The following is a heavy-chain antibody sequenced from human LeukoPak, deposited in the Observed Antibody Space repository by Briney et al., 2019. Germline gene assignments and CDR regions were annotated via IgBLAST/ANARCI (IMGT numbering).Heavy chain of an antibody. CDR1: GGSISSLY. CDR2: IYYTGST. J-gene: IGHJ4*02. Sequence: SETLSLTCSVSGGSISSLYWSWIRQPPGKGLEWIGYIYYTGSTNYNPSLKSRVTVFVDMSKNQFSLRLSSVTAADTALHYCARHRAYSSASPFDYWGQGTLVTVSS. CDR3: ARHRAYSSASPFDY. D-gene: IGHD6-6*01. V-gene: IGHV4-59*08.